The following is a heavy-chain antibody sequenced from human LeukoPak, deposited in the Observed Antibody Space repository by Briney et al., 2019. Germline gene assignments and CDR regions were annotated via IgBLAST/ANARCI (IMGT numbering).Heavy chain of an antibody. V-gene: IGHV4-34*01. D-gene: IGHD4-17*01. J-gene: IGHJ6*02. CDR2: INNSGST. CDR3: ARGWGLRPWYYYGMDV. Sequence: AETLSLTCAVYGGSFSGYYWSWIRQPPGKGLEWIWEINNSGSTNYNPSLKSRVIISVDTSKNQFSLKLSSVTAADAAVYYCARGWGLRPWYYYGMDVWGQGTTVTVSS. CDR1: GGSFSGYY.